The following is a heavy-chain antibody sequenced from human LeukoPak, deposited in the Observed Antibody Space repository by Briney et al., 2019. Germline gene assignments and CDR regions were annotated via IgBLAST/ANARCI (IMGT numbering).Heavy chain of an antibody. D-gene: IGHD2-2*01. Sequence: KTSETLSLTCAVSGTSISGGFWWSWVRQPPGEGLEWIGEISHSWGTNYSPSFKSRATISADNSKNQLSLKLGSVTAADTAVFYCAKTRTGCSSFCAFDVWGQGTMVTVSS. J-gene: IGHJ3*01. CDR3: AKTRTGCSSFCAFDV. CDR2: ISHSWGT. CDR1: GTSISGGFW. V-gene: IGHV4-4*02.